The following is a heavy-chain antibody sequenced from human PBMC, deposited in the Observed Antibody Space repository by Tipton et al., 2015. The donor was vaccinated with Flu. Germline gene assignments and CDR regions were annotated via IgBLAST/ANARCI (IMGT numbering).Heavy chain of an antibody. Sequence: SLRLSCAASGFAFNSYAMSWVRQAPGKGLEWVSGISGSGGTTDYADSVKGRFTISRDNSKNTLYLQMNSLRAEDTAVYYCAKVVVSSSGYYRQYFQHWGQGTLVTVSS. V-gene: IGHV3-23*01. CDR2: ISGSGGTT. CDR1: GFAFNSYA. CDR3: AKVVVSSSGYYRQYFQH. D-gene: IGHD3-22*01. J-gene: IGHJ1*01.